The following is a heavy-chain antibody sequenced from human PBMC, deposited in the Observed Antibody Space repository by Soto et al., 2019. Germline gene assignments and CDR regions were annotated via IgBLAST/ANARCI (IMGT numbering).Heavy chain of an antibody. CDR3: ARSPVAGTGFGGDPEYYFDY. D-gene: IGHD6-19*01. CDR1: GYTFTSYG. Sequence: QVQLVQSGAEVKKPGASVKVSCKASGYTFTSYGISWVRQAPGQGLEWMGWISAYNGNTNYAQKLQGRVTMTTDTPTSTAYMELRSLRSDDTAVYYCARSPVAGTGFGGDPEYYFDYWGQGTLVTVSS. J-gene: IGHJ4*02. CDR2: ISAYNGNT. V-gene: IGHV1-18*01.